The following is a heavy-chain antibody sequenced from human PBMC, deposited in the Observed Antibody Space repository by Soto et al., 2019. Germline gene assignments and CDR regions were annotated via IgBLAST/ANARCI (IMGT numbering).Heavy chain of an antibody. CDR2: VSYDGNVK. CDR3: AKERTAKAAAEFDY. V-gene: IGHV3-30*18. CDR1: GFTFSNYG. D-gene: IGHD6-25*01. Sequence: PGGSLRLSCAASGFTFSNYGMQWVRQAPGKGLEWVAVVSYDGNVKFYADSVKGRFTISRDNSKNTLYLQMNSLRTEDTAIYYCAKERTAKAAAEFDYCGQGTLVTVSS. J-gene: IGHJ4*02.